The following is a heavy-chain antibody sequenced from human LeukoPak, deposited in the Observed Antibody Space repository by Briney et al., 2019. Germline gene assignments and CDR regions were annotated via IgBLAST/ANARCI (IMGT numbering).Heavy chain of an antibody. V-gene: IGHV3-9*01. CDR2: ISWNSGSI. J-gene: IGHJ4*02. D-gene: IGHD6-13*01. CDR3: VRGGQQLL. Sequence: QPGGSLRLSCAASGFTFDDYAMHWVRQAPGKGLEWVSGISWNSGSIGYADSVKGRFTISRDNAKNSLYLQMNSLRAEDTAVYYCVRGGQQLLWGQGTLVTVSS. CDR1: GFTFDDYA.